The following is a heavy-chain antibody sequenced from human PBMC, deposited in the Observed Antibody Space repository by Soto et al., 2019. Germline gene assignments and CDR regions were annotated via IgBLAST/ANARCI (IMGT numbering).Heavy chain of an antibody. Sequence: ETLSLTCTVSGVTMSHGGYSWIWIRQSPGKGLEWVSYISTRSNSIYYADSVKGRFTVSRDNAKNSLFLQMSRLRDEDTAVYFCARAKYRRAYSPFDNCGRGSLVT. CDR1: GVTMSHGGYS. D-gene: IGHD2-15*01. CDR2: ISTRSNSI. V-gene: IGHV3-48*02. J-gene: IGHJ4*02. CDR3: ARAKYRRAYSPFDN.